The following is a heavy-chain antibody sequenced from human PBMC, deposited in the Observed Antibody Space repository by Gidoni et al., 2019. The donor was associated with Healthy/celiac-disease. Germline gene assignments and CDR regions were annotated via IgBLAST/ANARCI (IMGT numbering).Heavy chain of an antibody. D-gene: IGHD3-22*01. V-gene: IGHV3-33*01. CDR3: AREGAPHYYDSSGYYSDAFDI. CDR2: ILDDGSNK. CDR1: GFTFSSYG. J-gene: IGHJ3*02. Sequence: QVQLVESGGGVVQPGRSLMLSCAASGFTFSSYGRHWVRQAPGKGLVWVAVILDDGSNKYYADSVKVRFTISRDNSKNTLYLQMNSLRAEDTAVYYCAREGAPHYYDSSGYYSDAFDIWGQGTMVTVSS.